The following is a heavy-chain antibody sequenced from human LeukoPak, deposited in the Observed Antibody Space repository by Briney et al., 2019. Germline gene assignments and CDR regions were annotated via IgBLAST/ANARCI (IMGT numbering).Heavy chain of an antibody. J-gene: IGHJ5*02. Sequence: GGSLRLSCAASGFTFSSYWMSWVRQAPGKGLEWVANIKQDGSEKYYVDSVKGRFTISRDNAKNSLYLQMNSLRAEDMAVYYCARDLGSYYLFAWGQGTLVTVSS. CDR3: ARDLGSYYLFA. CDR2: IKQDGSEK. D-gene: IGHD1-26*01. V-gene: IGHV3-7*01. CDR1: GFTFSSYW.